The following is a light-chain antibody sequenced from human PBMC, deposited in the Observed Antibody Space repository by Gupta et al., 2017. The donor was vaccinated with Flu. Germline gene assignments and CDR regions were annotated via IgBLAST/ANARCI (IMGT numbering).Light chain of an antibody. CDR2: EVS. CDR3: GSYGAVVV. Sequence: QSALTQPASVSGSPGQSIAISCTGTSSDIGAYNYVSWYQQHQRKAPNRSMYEVSNRPSGVSTRFSGSTSGTTASLTISGLQAEDEAYYYCGSYGAVVVVGGGTKVTVL. V-gene: IGLV2-14*01. CDR1: SSDIGAYNY. J-gene: IGLJ2*01.